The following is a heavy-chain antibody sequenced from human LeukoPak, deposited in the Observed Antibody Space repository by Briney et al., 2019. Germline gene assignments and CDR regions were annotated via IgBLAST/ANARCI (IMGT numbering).Heavy chain of an antibody. CDR3: ARNIRYFDLDV. Sequence: GGSLRLSCAASGFTFSSYSMHWVRQAPGTGLEWVAVILHDGSNKYYADSVKGRFTISRDNSKNTLYLQMNSLRAEDTAVFFCARNIRYFDLDVWGQGTTVTVSS. CDR1: GFTFSSYS. J-gene: IGHJ6*02. CDR2: ILHDGSNK. V-gene: IGHV3-30-3*01. D-gene: IGHD3-9*01.